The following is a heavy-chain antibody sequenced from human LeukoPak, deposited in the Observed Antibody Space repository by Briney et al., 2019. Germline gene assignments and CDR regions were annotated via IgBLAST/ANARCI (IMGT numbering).Heavy chain of an antibody. CDR1: GYTFTTYW. CDR3: ARRYDSRGYYYGN. Sequence: GESLKISCKGSGYTFTTYWIAWVRQMPGKGLEWMGIIYPGDSDTRYSPSFQGHVTISADKSISTAYLQWSSLKASDTAMYYCARRYDSRGYYYGNWGQGTLVTVSS. CDR2: IYPGDSDT. J-gene: IGHJ4*02. D-gene: IGHD3-22*01. V-gene: IGHV5-51*01.